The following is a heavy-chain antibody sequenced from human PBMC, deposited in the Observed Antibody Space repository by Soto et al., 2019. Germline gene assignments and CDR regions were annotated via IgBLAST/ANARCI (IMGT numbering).Heavy chain of an antibody. Sequence: SVKVSCEASGYTFTSYGISWGREAPGQGLEWMGWISAYNGNTNYAQKLQGRVTMTTDTSTSTAYMELRSLRSDDTAVYYCARETSGYSYGELDYWGQGTLVTVSS. CDR1: GYTFTSYG. CDR3: ARETSGYSYGELDY. CDR2: ISAYNGNT. J-gene: IGHJ4*02. D-gene: IGHD5-18*01. V-gene: IGHV1-18*01.